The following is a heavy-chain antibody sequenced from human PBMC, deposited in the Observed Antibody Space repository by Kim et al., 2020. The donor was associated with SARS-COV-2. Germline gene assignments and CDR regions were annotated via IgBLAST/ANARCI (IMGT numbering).Heavy chain of an antibody. J-gene: IGHJ6*02. CDR2: ISSSGGRS. CDR1: GFTFSSYA. V-gene: IGHV3-23*01. CDR3: AKGFYESGTARGMDV. Sequence: GGSLRLSCAASGFTFSSYAMAWVRQAPGRGLERVSTISSSGGRSYYADSVKGRFTISRDNSRNTLYLQMNRLRAEDTALYYCAKGFYESGTARGMDVWGQRTTGTVSS. D-gene: IGHD3-10*01.